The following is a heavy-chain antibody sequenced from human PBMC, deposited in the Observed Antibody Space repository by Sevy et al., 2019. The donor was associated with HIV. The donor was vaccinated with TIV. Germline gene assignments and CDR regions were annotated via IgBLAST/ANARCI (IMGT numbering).Heavy chain of an antibody. V-gene: IGHV3-11*04. CDR3: ARDRWVDY. CDR2: ISTSGGAV. Sequence: GGSLRLSCAASGFSFTSHYINWIRQAPGKGLEWISYISTSGGAVYYADSVKGRFTISRDNGKNTVDLQMNSLRAEDTAVYYCARDRWVDYWGQGTLVTVSS. J-gene: IGHJ4*02. CDR1: GFSFTSHY.